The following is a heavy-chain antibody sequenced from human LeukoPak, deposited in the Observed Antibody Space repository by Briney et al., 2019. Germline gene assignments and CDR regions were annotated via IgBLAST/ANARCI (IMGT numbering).Heavy chain of an antibody. Sequence: ASVKVSCKASGYTFTGYYMHWVRQAPGQGLEWMGWINPNSGGTNYAQKFQGRVTMTRDTSISTAYMELSRLRSDDTAVYYCARGRMYCSSTSCFFTFGMDVWGQGTTVTVSS. CDR2: INPNSGGT. J-gene: IGHJ6*02. D-gene: IGHD2-2*01. CDR1: GYTFTGYY. CDR3: ARGRMYCSSTSCFFTFGMDV. V-gene: IGHV1-2*02.